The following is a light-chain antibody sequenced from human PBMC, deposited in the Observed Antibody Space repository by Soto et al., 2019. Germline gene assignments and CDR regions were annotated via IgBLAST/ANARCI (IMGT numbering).Light chain of an antibody. V-gene: IGLV2-14*03. J-gene: IGLJ1*01. CDR1: SSDVGAYNY. Sequence: QSVLTQPASVSGSPGQSITISCTGTSSDVGAYNYVSWYQHHPGKVPRLMIFDVSNRPSGVSNRFSGSKSGNTASLTISGLQAEDEADYYCCSYSRSSPYVFGAGTMLTVL. CDR3: CSYSRSSPYV. CDR2: DVS.